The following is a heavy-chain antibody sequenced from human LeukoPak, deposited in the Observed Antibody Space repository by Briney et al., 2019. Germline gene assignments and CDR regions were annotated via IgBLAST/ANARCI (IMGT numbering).Heavy chain of an antibody. V-gene: IGHV1-2*02. Sequence: EASVKVSCKASGYTFTSYYMHWVRQAPGQGLEWMGWINPNSGGTNYAQKFQGRVTMTRDTSISTAYMELSRLRSDDTAVYYCARPYYDILTGWPVDNWFDPWGQGTLVTVSS. CDR2: INPNSGGT. J-gene: IGHJ5*02. CDR1: GYTFTSYY. CDR3: ARPYYDILTGWPVDNWFDP. D-gene: IGHD3-9*01.